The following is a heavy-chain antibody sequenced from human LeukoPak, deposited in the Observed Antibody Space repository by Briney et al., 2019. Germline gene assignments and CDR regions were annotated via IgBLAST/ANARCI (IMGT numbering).Heavy chain of an antibody. CDR2: MNPNSVNT. J-gene: IGHJ5*02. Sequence: ASVKSSCKASGYTFTSYDINWVRQATGQGLEWRGWMNPNSVNTGYAQKFQGRVTITRNTSISTAYMERSSLRSEDTAVYYCARDRGAYYDFWSGYYSPGWFDPWGQGTLVTVSS. CDR1: GYTFTSYD. V-gene: IGHV1-8*03. D-gene: IGHD3-3*01. CDR3: ARDRGAYYDFWSGYYSPGWFDP.